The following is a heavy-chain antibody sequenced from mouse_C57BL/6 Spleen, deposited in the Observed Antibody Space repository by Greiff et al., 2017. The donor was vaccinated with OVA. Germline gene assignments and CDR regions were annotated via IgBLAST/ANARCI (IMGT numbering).Heavy chain of an antibody. CDR2: IDPSDSET. CDR3: ARLGSNYVWYFDV. J-gene: IGHJ1*03. V-gene: IGHV1-52*01. Sequence: QVQLKESGAELVRPGSSVKLSCKASGYTFTSYWMHWVKQRPIQGLEWIGNIDPSDSETHYNQKFKDKATLTVDKSSSTAYMQLSSLTSEDSAVYYCARLGSNYVWYFDVWGTGTTVTVSS. D-gene: IGHD2-5*01. CDR1: GYTFTSYW.